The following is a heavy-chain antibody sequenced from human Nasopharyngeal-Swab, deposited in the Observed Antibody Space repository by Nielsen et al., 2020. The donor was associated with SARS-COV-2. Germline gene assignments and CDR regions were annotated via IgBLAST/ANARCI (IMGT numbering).Heavy chain of an antibody. V-gene: IGHV4-39*01. CDR2: IYYSGST. Sequence: SETLSLTCTVSGGSISSSSYYWVWIRQPPGKGLEWIGSIYYSGSTYYNPSLKSRVTISVDTSKNQFSLKLSSVTAADTAVYYCARRGKTTVAGGWFDPWGQGTLVTVSS. CDR3: ARRGKTTVAGGWFDP. D-gene: IGHD4-11*01. J-gene: IGHJ5*02. CDR1: GGSISSSSYY.